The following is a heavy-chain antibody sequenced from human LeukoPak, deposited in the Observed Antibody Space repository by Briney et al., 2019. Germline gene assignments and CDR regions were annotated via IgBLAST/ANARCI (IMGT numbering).Heavy chain of an antibody. CDR2: IYYSGST. J-gene: IGHJ4*02. CDR3: ARHVGSENYPRYFDY. CDR1: GGSISSGSYY. D-gene: IGHD1-26*01. V-gene: IGHV4-39*01. Sequence: SETLSLTCTVSGGSISSGSYYWGWLRQPPGKGLEWIGSIYYSGSTYYNPSLKSRLTISVDTSKNQFSLKLTSVTAADTAVYYCARHVGSENYPRYFDYWGQGTLVTVSS.